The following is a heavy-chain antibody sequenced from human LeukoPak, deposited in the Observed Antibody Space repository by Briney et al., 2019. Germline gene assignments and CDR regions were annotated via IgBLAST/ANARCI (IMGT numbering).Heavy chain of an antibody. V-gene: IGHV3-7*01. J-gene: IGHJ5*02. CDR3: AQEHVDSSGYYYVPNWFDP. CDR2: IKQDGSAK. CDR1: RFTFSSYW. Sequence: GGSLRLSCIASRFTFSSYWMSWVRQAPGKGLEWMANIKQDGSAKYYVDSVKDRFTIPRDNAKNSLYLQMNSLRAEDTAVYYCAQEHVDSSGYYYVPNWFDPWGQGTLVIVSS. D-gene: IGHD3-22*01.